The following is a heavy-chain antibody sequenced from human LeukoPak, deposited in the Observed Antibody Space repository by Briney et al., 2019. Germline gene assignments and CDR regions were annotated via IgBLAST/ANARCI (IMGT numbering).Heavy chain of an antibody. J-gene: IGHJ4*02. CDR2: IIPIFGTA. V-gene: IGHV1-69*13. CDR1: GGTFSIYA. Sequence: GASVTVSFKASGGTFSIYAISWVRQAPGQGLEWMGGIIPIFGTANYSQKFQGRVTITADESTSTAYMELSSLRSEDTAVYYCARLLNLAVAGWGQGTLVTVSS. CDR3: ARLLNLAVAG. D-gene: IGHD6-19*01.